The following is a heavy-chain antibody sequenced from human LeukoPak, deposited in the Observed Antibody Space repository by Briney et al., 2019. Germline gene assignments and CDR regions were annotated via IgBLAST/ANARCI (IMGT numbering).Heavy chain of an antibody. V-gene: IGHV3-11*01. J-gene: IGHJ4*02. Sequence: PGGSLRLSCAASGFTFSDYYMSWIRQAPGKGLEWISYISSSGSSIFYADSVKGRFTISRDNAKNSLYLQMNSLRAEDTAVYYCARDPPRITMVRGVFDYWGQGTLVTVSS. CDR1: GFTFSDYY. CDR3: ARDPPRITMVRGVFDY. CDR2: ISSSGSSI. D-gene: IGHD3-10*01.